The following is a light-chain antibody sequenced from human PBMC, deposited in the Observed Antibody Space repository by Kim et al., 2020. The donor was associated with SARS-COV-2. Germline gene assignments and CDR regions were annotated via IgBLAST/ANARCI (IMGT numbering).Light chain of an antibody. V-gene: IGLV2-11*01. CDR2: DVS. Sequence: QSALTQPRSVSGSPGQSVTISCTGTSSDVGAYNYVSWFQQHPGKAPKLMIYDVSKRPSGVPDRFSGSKSGNTASLTISGLQTEDEADYYCCSYAGTHPVVFGGGTQLTVL. CDR3: CSYAGTHPVV. J-gene: IGLJ2*01. CDR1: SSDVGAYNY.